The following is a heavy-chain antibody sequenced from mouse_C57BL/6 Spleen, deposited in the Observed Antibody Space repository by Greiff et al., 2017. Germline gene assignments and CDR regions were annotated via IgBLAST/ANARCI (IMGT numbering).Heavy chain of an antibody. J-gene: IGHJ3*01. CDR2: IHPNSGST. CDR3: ASERGYGAWFAY. Sequence: QVQLQQPGAELVKPGASVKLSCKASGYTFTSYWMHWVKQRPGQGLEWIGMIHPNSGSTNYNEKFKSKATLTVDKSSSTAYMQLSSLTSEDSAVYYYASERGYGAWFAYWGQGTLVTVSA. V-gene: IGHV1-64*01. D-gene: IGHD2-2*01. CDR1: GYTFTSYW.